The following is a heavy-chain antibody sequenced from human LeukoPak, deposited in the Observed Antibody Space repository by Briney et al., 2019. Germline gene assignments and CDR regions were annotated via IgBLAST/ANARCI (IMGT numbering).Heavy chain of an antibody. D-gene: IGHD5-24*01. J-gene: IGHJ5*02. CDR1: GYTFTSYY. CDR3: ARDISVRDAAWWFNP. V-gene: IGHV1-46*01. Sequence: GASVKVSCKASGYTFTSYYMHWVRQAPGQGLEWMGVINPTGGSTSYAHKFQGRITLTRDMSTSTDYLELSSLRSDDTAVYYCARDISVRDAAWWFNPWGQGTLVTVSS. CDR2: INPTGGST.